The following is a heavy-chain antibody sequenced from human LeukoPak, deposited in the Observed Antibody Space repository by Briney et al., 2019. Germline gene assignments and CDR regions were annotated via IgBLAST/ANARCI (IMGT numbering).Heavy chain of an antibody. CDR3: ARAVLEWLWVWFDP. CDR1: GGTFSSYA. J-gene: IGHJ5*02. CDR2: IIPIFGTA. D-gene: IGHD3-3*01. Sequence: SVEVSCKASGGTFSSYAISWVRQAPGQGLEWMGGIIPIFGTANYAQKFQGRVTITADESPSTAYMELSSLRSEDTAVYYCARAVLEWLWVWFDPWGQGTLVTVSS. V-gene: IGHV1-69*13.